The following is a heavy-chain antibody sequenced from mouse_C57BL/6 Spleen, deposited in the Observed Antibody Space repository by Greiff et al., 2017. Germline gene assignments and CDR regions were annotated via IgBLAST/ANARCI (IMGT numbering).Heavy chain of an antibody. CDR2: IDPETGGT. CDR3: TEYGSSLAWFAY. V-gene: IGHV1-15*01. J-gene: IGHJ3*01. D-gene: IGHD1-1*01. Sequence: QVQLKQSGAELVRPGASVTLSCKASGYTFTDYEMHWVKQTPVHGLEWIGAIDPETGGTAYNQKFKGKAILTADKSSSTAYMELRSLTSEDSAVYYCTEYGSSLAWFAYWGQGTLVTVSA. CDR1: GYTFTDYE.